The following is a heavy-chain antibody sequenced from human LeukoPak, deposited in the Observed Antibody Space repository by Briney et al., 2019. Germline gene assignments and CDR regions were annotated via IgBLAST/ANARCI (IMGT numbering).Heavy chain of an antibody. D-gene: IGHD3-22*01. CDR3: ARGGYYYDNSGYATFGY. V-gene: IGHV4-31*03. Sequence: SETLSLTCSVSGGSISSGGYYWSWIRQHPGKGLEWIGYIYYSGITYYNPSLKSRVTISVDTSKNQFSLKLSSVTAADTAVYYCARGGYYYDNSGYATFGYWGQGTLVTVSS. CDR2: IYYSGIT. CDR1: GGSISSGGYY. J-gene: IGHJ4*02.